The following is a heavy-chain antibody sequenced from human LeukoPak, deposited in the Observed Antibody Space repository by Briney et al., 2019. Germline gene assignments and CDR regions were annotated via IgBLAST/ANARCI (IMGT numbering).Heavy chain of an antibody. D-gene: IGHD3-10*01. Sequence: SETLSLTCTVSVGSISSYYWSWIRQPPGKGLEWIGYIYYSGSTNYNPSLKSRVTISVDTSKNQFSLKLSSVTAADTAVYYCARAGYGSGSYLIHYFDYWGQGTLVTVSS. CDR3: ARAGYGSGSYLIHYFDY. CDR2: IYYSGST. J-gene: IGHJ4*02. V-gene: IGHV4-59*01. CDR1: VGSISSYY.